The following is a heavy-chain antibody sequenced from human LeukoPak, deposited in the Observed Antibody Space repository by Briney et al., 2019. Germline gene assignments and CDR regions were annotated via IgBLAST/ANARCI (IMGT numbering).Heavy chain of an antibody. J-gene: IGHJ5*02. CDR1: GGSISSYY. D-gene: IGHD2-2*01. V-gene: IGHV4-59*01. CDR3: AGRQGYCSSTSCSNWFDP. Sequence: PSETLSLTCTVSGGSISSYYWSWIRQPPGKGLEWIGYIYYSGSTNYNPSLKSRVTISVDTSKNQLSLKLSSVTAADTAVYYCAGRQGYCSSTSCSNWFDPWGQGTLVTVSS. CDR2: IYYSGST.